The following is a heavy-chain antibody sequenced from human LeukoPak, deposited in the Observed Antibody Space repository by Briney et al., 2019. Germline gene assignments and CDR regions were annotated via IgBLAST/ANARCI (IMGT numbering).Heavy chain of an antibody. CDR2: INVYNGYT. CDR1: GYTFRSYA. Sequence: GASMKVSCKTSGYTFRSYAISWVRQAPGQGLERRGWINVYNGYTNYARNFQGTVTMTTDTSTSTAYMEVRSLRSDDTAVYYCARVECSSTTCYDDYSGQGTLVIVSS. J-gene: IGHJ4*02. D-gene: IGHD2-2*01. CDR3: ARVECSSTTCYDDY. V-gene: IGHV1-18*01.